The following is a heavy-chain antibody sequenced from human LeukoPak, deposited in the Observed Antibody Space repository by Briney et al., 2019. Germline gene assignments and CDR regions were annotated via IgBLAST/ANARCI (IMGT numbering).Heavy chain of an antibody. D-gene: IGHD4-17*01. CDR3: ARTGSTVTMLYPFDH. CDR1: GGSIRSYY. CDR2: IYYSGST. J-gene: IGHJ4*02. Sequence: SETLSLTCTVSGGSIRSYYWSWIREPPGKGLEWIGYIYYSGSTNYNPSLKSRVSISVDTSKNQFSLKLSSVTAADTAVYYCARTGSTVTMLYPFDHWGQGTLVTVSS. V-gene: IGHV4-59*01.